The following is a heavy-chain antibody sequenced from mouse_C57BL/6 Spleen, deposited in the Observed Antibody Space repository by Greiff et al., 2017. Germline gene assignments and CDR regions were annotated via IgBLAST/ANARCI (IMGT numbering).Heavy chain of an antibody. CDR2: INPYNGDT. Sequence: VQLQQSGPELVQPGDSVKISCKASGYSFTGYFMNWVMQSHGKSLAWIGRINPYNGDTFSNQKFKGKATLTVDKSSSTAHMELRSLTSEDSAVYYCARWGAGRYFYYWGQGTTLTGSS. V-gene: IGHV1-20*01. CDR1: GYSFTGYF. J-gene: IGHJ2*01. CDR3: ARWGAGRYFYY. D-gene: IGHD1-1*01.